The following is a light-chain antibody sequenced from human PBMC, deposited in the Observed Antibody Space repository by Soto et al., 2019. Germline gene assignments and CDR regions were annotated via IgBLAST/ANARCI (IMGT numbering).Light chain of an antibody. J-gene: IGKJ1*01. CDR1: QSITTY. CDR3: QQCYSSPRT. CDR2: AAS. Sequence: DIQMTQSPSILSASVGDRVTITCRASQSITTYVNWYQQKLGKAPTLLIYAASSLQSGVPSRFSGSGSGTDFTLTISSLQPEDFATYFCQQCYSSPRTFGQGTKVEI. V-gene: IGKV1-39*01.